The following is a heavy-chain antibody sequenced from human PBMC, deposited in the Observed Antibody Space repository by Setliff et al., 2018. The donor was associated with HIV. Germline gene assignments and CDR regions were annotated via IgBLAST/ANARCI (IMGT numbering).Heavy chain of an antibody. J-gene: IGHJ6*03. Sequence: PGGSLRLSCETSGFTFGDFCMNWVRQAPGKGLEWISYISSKRTSIYYADSMKGRFTISRDNDRNSLYLQMNGLRAEDTAVYYCARGPTTVTNYYYYYMDVWGKGTTVTVSS. CDR2: ISSKRTSI. D-gene: IGHD4-17*01. CDR3: ARGPTTVTNYYYYYMDV. V-gene: IGHV3-48*01. CDR1: GFTFGDFC.